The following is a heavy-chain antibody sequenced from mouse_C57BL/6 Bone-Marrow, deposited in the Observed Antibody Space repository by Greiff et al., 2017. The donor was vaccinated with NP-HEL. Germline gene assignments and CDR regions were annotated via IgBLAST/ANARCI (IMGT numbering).Heavy chain of an antibody. CDR1: GYSFTSYY. CDR2: IYPGGGNT. J-gene: IGHJ4*01. D-gene: IGHD2-5*01. Sequence: QVQLKQSGPELVKPGASVKISCKASGYSFTSYYIHWVKQRPGQGLEWIGWIYPGGGNTKYNEKFKGKATLTADTSSSTAYMQLSSLTSEDSAVYYCARSEGYYSNFYAMDYWGQGTSVTVSS. V-gene: IGHV1-66*01. CDR3: ARSEGYYSNFYAMDY.